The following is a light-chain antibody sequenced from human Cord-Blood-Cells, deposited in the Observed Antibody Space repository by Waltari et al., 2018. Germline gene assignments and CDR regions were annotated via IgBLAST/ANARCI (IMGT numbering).Light chain of an antibody. CDR2: DVS. CDR3: CSYAGSYTWV. Sequence: QSALTQPRSVSGSPGQSLTIPRSGTSSDVGGYHSVSWYQPHPGKAPKLMIYDVSKRPSGVPDRFSASNSGNTASLTISGLQAEDEADYYCCSYAGSYTWVFGGGTKLTVL. CDR1: SSDVGGYHS. J-gene: IGLJ3*02. V-gene: IGLV2-11*01.